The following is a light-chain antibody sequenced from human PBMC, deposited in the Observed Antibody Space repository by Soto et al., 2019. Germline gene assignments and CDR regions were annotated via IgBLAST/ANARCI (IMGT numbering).Light chain of an antibody. CDR3: MQALHTPLT. CDR2: LGS. CDR1: QSLLHSNGYNY. J-gene: IGKJ4*01. Sequence: DIVMTQSPLSLPVTPGEPASISCRSSQSLLHSNGYNYLDWYLQKQGQSQQLLIYLGSNRAPGVPDRFSGSGSGTDFTLKSSRVEAEDVGVYYCMQALHTPLTFGGGTKVEIK. V-gene: IGKV2-28*01.